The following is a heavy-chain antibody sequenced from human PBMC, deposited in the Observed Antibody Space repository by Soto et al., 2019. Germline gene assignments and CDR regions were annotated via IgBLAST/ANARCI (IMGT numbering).Heavy chain of an antibody. J-gene: IGHJ5*02. V-gene: IGHV1-69*06. CDR3: ARQMVNSGWYYGSSFDP. CDR2: SIPIFNTA. Sequence: GASVKVSCKVSGGTFSTYAISWVLQAPGQELEWMGGSIPIFNTAKYAQKFQGRVTITADKSTSTAHMELSSLRSEDTAGYYCARQMVNSGWYYGSSFDPWGQGTLVTVSS. CDR1: GGTFSTYA. D-gene: IGHD6-19*01.